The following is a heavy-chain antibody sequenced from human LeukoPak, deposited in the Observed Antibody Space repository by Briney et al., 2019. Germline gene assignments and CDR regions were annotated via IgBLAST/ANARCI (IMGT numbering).Heavy chain of an antibody. D-gene: IGHD6-19*01. CDR3: ARVSVAGPRGYFDY. CDR2: IYTSGST. V-gene: IGHV4-4*07. J-gene: IGHJ4*02. CDR1: GGSISSYY. Sequence: PSETLSLTCTVSGGSISSYYWSWIRQPAGKGLEWIGRIYTSGSTNYNPSLKSRVTMSVDTSKNQFSLKLSSVTAADTAVYYCARVSVAGPRGYFDYWGQGTLVTVSS.